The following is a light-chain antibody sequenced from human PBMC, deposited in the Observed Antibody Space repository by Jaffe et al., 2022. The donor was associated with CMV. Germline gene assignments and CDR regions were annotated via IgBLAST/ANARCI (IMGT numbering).Light chain of an antibody. J-gene: IGKJ1*01. Sequence: DIQMTQSPSAMSASVGDRVTITCRASQDISIYVAWFQQRPGKAPTRLIYAASSLEGGVPSTFSGSGSGTEFTLTISSLQPEDFATYYCLQHKTYPHTFGQGTKVDIK. V-gene: IGKV1-17*03. CDR1: QDISIY. CDR2: AAS. CDR3: LQHKTYPHT.